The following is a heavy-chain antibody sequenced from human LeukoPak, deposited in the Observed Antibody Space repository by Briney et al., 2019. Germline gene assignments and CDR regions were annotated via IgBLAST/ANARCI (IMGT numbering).Heavy chain of an antibody. V-gene: IGHV3-30-3*01. D-gene: IGHD3-16*02. CDR1: GFTFSSYA. CDR3: ARPYYVWGSYRYKGTEYYFDY. J-gene: IGHJ4*02. CDR2: ISYDGSNK. Sequence: GGSLRLSCAASGFTFSSYAMHWVRQAPGKGRECVAVISYDGSNKYYADSVKGRFTISRDNSKNTLYLQMNSLRAEDTAVYYCARPYYVWGSYRYKGTEYYFDYWGQGTLVTVSS.